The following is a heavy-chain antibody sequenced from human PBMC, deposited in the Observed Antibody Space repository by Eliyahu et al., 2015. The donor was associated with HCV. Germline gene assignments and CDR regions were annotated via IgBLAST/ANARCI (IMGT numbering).Heavy chain of an antibody. CDR1: GGSISSGSYY. J-gene: IGHJ4*02. CDR3: ARDRYGGHPFDY. V-gene: IGHV4-61*02. D-gene: IGHD1-26*01. CDR2: IYTSGST. Sequence: QVQLQESGPGLVKPSQTLSLTCTVSGGSISSGSYYWSWIRQPAGKGLXXIGRIYTSGSTNYNPSLKSRVTISVDTSKNQFSLKLSSVTAADTAVYYCARDRYGGHPFDYWGQGTLVTVSS.